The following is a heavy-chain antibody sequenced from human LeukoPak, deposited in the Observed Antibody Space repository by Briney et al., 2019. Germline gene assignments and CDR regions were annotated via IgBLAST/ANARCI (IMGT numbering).Heavy chain of an antibody. CDR3: ARRPYDDKSYNLRMDV. V-gene: IGHV3-33*01. CDR2: VWRDGREK. J-gene: IGHJ6*03. D-gene: IGHD3-9*01. Sequence: GGSLRLSCGASGFTFTNCGMHWVRQVPGKGLGWVAGVWRDGREKYYADSVKGRFTIYRADSKDTVFLQMVRLRVEDTAVYYCARRPYDDKSYNLRMDVWGKGTPVTVSS. CDR1: GFTFTNCG.